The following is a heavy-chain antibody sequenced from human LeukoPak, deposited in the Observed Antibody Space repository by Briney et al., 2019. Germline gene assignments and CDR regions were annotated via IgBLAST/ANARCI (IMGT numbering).Heavy chain of an antibody. D-gene: IGHD6-19*01. V-gene: IGHV3-30*04. CDR3: ARDGGEWLARAPFFDY. Sequence: GGSLRLSCAASGFTFSNYAMHWVRQAPGKGLEWVALISYEGNDKNYADSVKGRFTISRDNSKNTLSLQMNSLTPDDTAVYYCARDGGEWLARAPFFDYWGQGTLVTVSS. CDR1: GFTFSNYA. CDR2: ISYEGNDK. J-gene: IGHJ4*02.